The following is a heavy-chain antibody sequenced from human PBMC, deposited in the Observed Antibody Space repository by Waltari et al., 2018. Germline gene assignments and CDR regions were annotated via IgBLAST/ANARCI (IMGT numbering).Heavy chain of an antibody. Sequence: HVQLVESGGGVVQPGRSLRLSCVASEFTFSSYAMHWVRQAPGKGLEWVAVISYNERNIYYVDSVKGRFIISRDNSNKMLYLQMNNLRTEDTAVYYCARDYCDRTNCHGMDVWGQGTTVIVSS. CDR1: EFTFSSYA. CDR3: ARDYCDRTNCHGMDV. J-gene: IGHJ6*02. CDR2: ISYNERNI. V-gene: IGHV3-30*04. D-gene: IGHD3-22*01.